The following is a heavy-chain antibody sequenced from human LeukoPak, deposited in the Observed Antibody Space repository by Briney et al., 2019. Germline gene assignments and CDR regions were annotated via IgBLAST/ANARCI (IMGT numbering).Heavy chain of an antibody. Sequence: GGSLRLSCAASGFTFSSYAMNWVRQAPGKGLEWVSDISGSGGSTYYADSVKGRFTISRDKSKNTLYLQMNSLRVDDTAVYYCAKDAGTIVRRREIDYWGQGTLVTVSS. J-gene: IGHJ4*02. V-gene: IGHV3-23*01. CDR3: AKDAGTIVRRREIDY. CDR1: GFTFSSYA. CDR2: ISGSGGST. D-gene: IGHD3-10*01.